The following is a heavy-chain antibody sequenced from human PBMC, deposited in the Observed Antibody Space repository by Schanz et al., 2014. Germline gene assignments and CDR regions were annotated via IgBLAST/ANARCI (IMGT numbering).Heavy chain of an antibody. Sequence: QVQLAESGGGVAQPGRSLRLSCATSGLNFDYYGMNWVRQAPGKGLEWVANIGYDGSEKYYVDSVKGRFTISRDNSKDTLYLQMSGLTPEDTAVYYCARGPIPIQGVPMDFWGQGTLVTVSS. J-gene: IGHJ4*02. V-gene: IGHV3-33*01. CDR1: GLNFDYYG. CDR2: IGYDGSEK. CDR3: ARGPIPIQGVPMDF. D-gene: IGHD3-10*01.